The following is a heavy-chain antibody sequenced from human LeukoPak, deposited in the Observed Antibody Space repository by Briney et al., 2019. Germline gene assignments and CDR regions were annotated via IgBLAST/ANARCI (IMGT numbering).Heavy chain of an antibody. Sequence: SGTLSLTCAVSSGSISSSNWWTWVRQPPGKGLEWIGYIYYSGSTCYNPSLKSRVTISVDTSKNQFSLKLSSVTAADTAVYYCAIISIGDAFDIWGQGTMVTVSS. CDR1: SGSISSSNW. CDR2: IYYSGST. D-gene: IGHD3-10*01. J-gene: IGHJ3*02. V-gene: IGHV4-4*02. CDR3: AIISIGDAFDI.